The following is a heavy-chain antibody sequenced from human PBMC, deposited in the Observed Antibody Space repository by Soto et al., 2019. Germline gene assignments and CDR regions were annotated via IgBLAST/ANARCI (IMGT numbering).Heavy chain of an antibody. D-gene: IGHD1-7*01. V-gene: IGHV5-51*01. CDR2: IYPGDSDT. J-gene: IGHJ6*02. CDR3: ARLAGGTTAYYYGMDV. Sequence: PGQSLKIRYKGSECSCTSYGSGWVRQMPGKGLEWMGIIYPGDSDTRYSPSFQGQVTISADKSISTAYLQWSSLKASDTAMYYCARLAGGTTAYYYGMDVCGQGTTVTVSS. CDR1: ECSCTSYG.